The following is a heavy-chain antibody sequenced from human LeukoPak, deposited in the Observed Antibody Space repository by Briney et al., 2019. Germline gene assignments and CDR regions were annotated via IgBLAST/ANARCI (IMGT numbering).Heavy chain of an antibody. J-gene: IGHJ4*02. V-gene: IGHV3-30*03. CDR3: ARIRGYSYGHLDY. CDR1: GFTFSSYG. Sequence: GGSLRLSCAASGFTFSSYGMHWVRQAPGKGLEWVAVISDDGRNKYYADSVKGRFTISRDNSKNTLYLQMNSLRAEDTAVYYCARIRGYSYGHLDYWGQGTLVTVSS. D-gene: IGHD5-18*01. CDR2: ISDDGRNK.